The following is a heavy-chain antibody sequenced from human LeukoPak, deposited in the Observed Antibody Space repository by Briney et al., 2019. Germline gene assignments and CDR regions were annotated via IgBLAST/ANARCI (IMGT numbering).Heavy chain of an antibody. CDR3: ARIPRYCTNGVCVQH. J-gene: IGHJ1*01. Sequence: SQTLSLTCTVPGGSISRGGYYWSWIRQHPGKGLEWIGYIYYSGSTYYNPSLKSRVTISVDTSKNQFSLKLSSVTAADTAVYYCARIPRYCTNGVCVQHWGQGTLVTVSS. CDR2: IYYSGST. D-gene: IGHD2-8*01. V-gene: IGHV4-31*03. CDR1: GGSISRGGYY.